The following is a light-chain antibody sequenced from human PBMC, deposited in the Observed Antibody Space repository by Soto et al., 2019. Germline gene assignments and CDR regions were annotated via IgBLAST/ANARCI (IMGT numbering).Light chain of an antibody. CDR3: CSYAGSYTHVV. Sequence: QSALTQPRSVSGSPGQSVTISCTGTSSDVGGYNYVSWYQQHPGKAPKLMIYDVSKRPSGVPDRFSGSKSGNMASLTISGLQAEDEADYYCCSYAGSYTHVVFGGGTKLTVL. CDR1: SSDVGGYNY. J-gene: IGLJ2*01. V-gene: IGLV2-11*01. CDR2: DVS.